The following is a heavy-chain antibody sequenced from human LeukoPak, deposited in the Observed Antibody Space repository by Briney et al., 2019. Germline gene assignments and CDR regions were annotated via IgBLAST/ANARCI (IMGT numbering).Heavy chain of an antibody. D-gene: IGHD4-17*01. V-gene: IGHV4-59*02. CDR3: ARAMDSGDYSFDY. CDR2: IDYSGRT. J-gene: IGHJ4*02. Sequence: SETLSLTCTVSGASVTSYYWSWIRQSPVRGLEWIGYIDYSGRTNYNPSLKSRVTISVDTSKNQFSLKLSSVTAADTAVYYCARAMDSGDYSFDYWGQGTLVTVSS. CDR1: GASVTSYY.